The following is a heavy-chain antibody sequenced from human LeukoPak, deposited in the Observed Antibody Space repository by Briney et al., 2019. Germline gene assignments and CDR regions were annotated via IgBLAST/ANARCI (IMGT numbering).Heavy chain of an antibody. D-gene: IGHD3-10*01. CDR3: ASYYYGSGSYYAYYYGMDV. CDR2: IIPIFGTA. Sequence: GASVKVSCKASGGTFSSYAISWVRQAPGQGLEWMGGIIPIFGTANYAQKFQGRVTITADESTSTAYMELSSLRSEDTAVYYCASYYYGSGSYYAYYYGMDVWGQGTTVTVSS. J-gene: IGHJ6*02. CDR1: GGTFSSYA. V-gene: IGHV1-69*13.